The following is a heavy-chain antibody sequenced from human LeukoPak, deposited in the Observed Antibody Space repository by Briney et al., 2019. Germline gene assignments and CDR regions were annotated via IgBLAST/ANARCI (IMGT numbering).Heavy chain of an antibody. V-gene: IGHV4-38-2*01. CDR2: IYHSGST. D-gene: IGHD5-18*01. Sequence: SETLSLTCAVSGYSISSGYYWGWIRQPPGKGLEWIGSIYHSGSTYYNPSLKSRVTISVDTSKNQFSLKLSSVTAADTAVYYCARYKGSRGYSYGNYYYYYMDVWGKGTTVTVSS. J-gene: IGHJ6*03. CDR3: ARYKGSRGYSYGNYYYYYMDV. CDR1: GYSISSGYY.